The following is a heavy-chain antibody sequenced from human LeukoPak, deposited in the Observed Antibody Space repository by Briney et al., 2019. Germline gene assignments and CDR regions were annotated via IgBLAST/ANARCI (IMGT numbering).Heavy chain of an antibody. Sequence: ASVKVSCKASGYTFTGYYMHWGRQAPGQGLEWMGWINPNSGGTNYAQKFQGRVTMTRDTSISTAYMELSRLRSDDTAVYYCARGAYSSGWYGVDIWGQGTMVTVSS. CDR3: ARGAYSSGWYGVDI. J-gene: IGHJ3*02. CDR2: INPNSGGT. CDR1: GYTFTGYY. D-gene: IGHD6-19*01. V-gene: IGHV1-2*02.